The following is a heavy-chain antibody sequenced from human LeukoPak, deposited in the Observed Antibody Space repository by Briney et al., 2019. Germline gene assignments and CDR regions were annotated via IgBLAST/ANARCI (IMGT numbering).Heavy chain of an antibody. J-gene: IGHJ5*02. Sequence: PGGSLRLSCAASGFTFSSYSMNWVRQAPGKGLEWVSSISSSDSYIYYPDSMKGRFTISRDNAKNSLYLQMNSLRAEDTAVYYCARDLSSRTSCYDAWGQGTLVTVSS. CDR2: ISSSDSYI. D-gene: IGHD2-2*01. V-gene: IGHV3-21*01. CDR3: ARDLSSRTSCYDA. CDR1: GFTFSSYS.